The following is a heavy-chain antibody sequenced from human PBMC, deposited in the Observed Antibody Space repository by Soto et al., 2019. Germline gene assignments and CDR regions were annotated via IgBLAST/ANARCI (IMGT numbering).Heavy chain of an antibody. Sequence: SETLSLTCTVSGGYISSYYWSWIRQPPGKGPEWIGYIYYSGSTNYNPSLKSRVTISVDTSKNQFSLKLSSVTAADTAVYYCARDSFYGDYFDYWGQGTLVTVSS. D-gene: IGHD4-17*01. CDR3: ARDSFYGDYFDY. V-gene: IGHV4-59*01. CDR2: IYYSGST. CDR1: GGYISSYY. J-gene: IGHJ4*02.